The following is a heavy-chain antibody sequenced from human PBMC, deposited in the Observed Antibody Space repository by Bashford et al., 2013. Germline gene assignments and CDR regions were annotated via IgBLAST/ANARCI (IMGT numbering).Heavy chain of an antibody. CDR3: TIVDTGRLDY. D-gene: IGHD1-1*01. V-gene: IGHV3-15*01. CDR2: IKSKADGGTT. Sequence: VRQAPGKGLEWVGRIKSKADGGTTDYAAPVKGRFTISRDDSKNTMYLQMNSLKTEDTAVYYCTIVDTGRLDYWGQGTLVTVSS. J-gene: IGHJ4*02.